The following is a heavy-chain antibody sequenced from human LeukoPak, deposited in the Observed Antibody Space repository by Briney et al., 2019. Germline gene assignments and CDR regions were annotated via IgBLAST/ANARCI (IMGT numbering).Heavy chain of an antibody. CDR3: ARDLPITIFGVVSPHDAFDI. Sequence: GASVKVSCKASGYTFTSYDINWVRQAAGQGLEWMGWMSPNRGNTDYAQKFQGRVSMTRNTSISTGYMELSSLRSEDTAVYYCARDLPITIFGVVSPHDAFDIWGQETMVTVSS. CDR2: MSPNRGNT. CDR1: GYTFTSYD. J-gene: IGHJ3*02. V-gene: IGHV1-8*01. D-gene: IGHD3-3*01.